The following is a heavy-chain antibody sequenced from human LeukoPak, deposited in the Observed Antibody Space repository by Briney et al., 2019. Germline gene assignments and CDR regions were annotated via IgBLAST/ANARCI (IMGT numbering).Heavy chain of an antibody. V-gene: IGHV3-30*02. CDR1: GFTFSSYG. J-gene: IGHJ4*02. CDR3: ARAWELLLDY. D-gene: IGHD1-26*01. Sequence: GGSLRLSCAASGFTFSSYGMHWVRQAPGKGLEWVAFIRYDGSNKYYADSVKGRFAISRDNSKNTLYLQMNSLRAEDTAVYYCARAWELLLDYWGQGTLVTVSS. CDR2: IRYDGSNK.